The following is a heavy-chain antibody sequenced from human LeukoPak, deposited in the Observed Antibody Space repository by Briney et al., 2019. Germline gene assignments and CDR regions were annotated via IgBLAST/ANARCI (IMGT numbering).Heavy chain of an antibody. CDR3: ARSWGIAAAGFDY. CDR2: IYPGDSDT. D-gene: IGHD6-13*01. CDR1: GYSFATYW. V-gene: IGHV5-51*01. Sequence: GESLKISCKGSGYSFATYWIGWVRQMPGKGLEWMGIIYPGDSDTRYSPSFQGQVTISADKSISTAYLQWSSLKASDTAMYYCARSWGIAAAGFDYWGQGTLVTVSS. J-gene: IGHJ4*02.